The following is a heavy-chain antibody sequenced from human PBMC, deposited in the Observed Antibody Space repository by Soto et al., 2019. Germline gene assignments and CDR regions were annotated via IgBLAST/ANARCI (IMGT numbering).Heavy chain of an antibody. J-gene: IGHJ4*02. CDR3: ARDPGYSSGWDLCLLFGY. Sequence: TLSLTCPVSGGSISSYYWSWIRQPPRKGLEWIGYIYYSGSTNYNPSLKSRVTISVDTSKNQFSLKLSSVTAADTAVYYCARDPGYSSGWDLCLLFGYWGQLTLVPVP. CDR1: GGSISSYY. CDR2: IYYSGST. D-gene: IGHD6-19*01. V-gene: IGHV4-59*01.